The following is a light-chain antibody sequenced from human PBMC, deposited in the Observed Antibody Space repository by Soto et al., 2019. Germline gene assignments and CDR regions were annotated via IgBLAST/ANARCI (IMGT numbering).Light chain of an antibody. V-gene: IGKV4-1*01. CDR2: WAS. Sequence: DIVMTQSPDSLAVSLGERATINCKSSQSVLYSSNNKTYLAWYQQKPGQPPKLLIYWASTRESGVPDRFSGSGSGTDYTLTISSLQAEDVAVYYCQQYSSTPWTFGQGTTVDVK. CDR3: QQYSSTPWT. CDR1: QSVLYSSNNKTY. J-gene: IGKJ1*01.